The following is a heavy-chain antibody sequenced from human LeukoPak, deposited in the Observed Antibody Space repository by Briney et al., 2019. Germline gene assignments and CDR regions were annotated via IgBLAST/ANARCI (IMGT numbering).Heavy chain of an antibody. J-gene: IGHJ4*02. CDR3: ARDRSNSDY. V-gene: IGHV1-18*01. CDR1: GCTFTNYG. CDR2: VSVYNGNT. D-gene: IGHD4-11*01. Sequence: ASVKVSCKASGCTFTNYGISWVRQAPGQGLEWMGWVSVYNGNTNYAQKFQDRVTMTMDTSTSTAYMELTSLRSDDTAVYYCARDRSNSDYWGQGTLVTVSS.